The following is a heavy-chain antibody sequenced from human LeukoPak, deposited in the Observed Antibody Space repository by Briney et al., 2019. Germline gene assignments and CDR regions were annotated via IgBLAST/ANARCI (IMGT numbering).Heavy chain of an antibody. CDR2: IGTYNGNT. D-gene: IGHD5-18*01. CDR3: ARDYRRIYSYGHDAFDI. V-gene: IGHV1-18*01. Sequence: GASVKVSCKASGYTFINYAISWVRQAPGQGLEWMGWIGTYNGNTKYAQEFQGRVTMTRDTSISTAYMELSRLRSDDTAVYFCARDYRRIYSYGHDAFDIWGQGTMVTVSS. CDR1: GYTFINYA. J-gene: IGHJ3*02.